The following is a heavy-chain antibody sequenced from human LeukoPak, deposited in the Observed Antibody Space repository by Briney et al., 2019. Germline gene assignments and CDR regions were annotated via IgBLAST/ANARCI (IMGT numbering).Heavy chain of an antibody. D-gene: IGHD4-23*01. CDR3: ARNKGTVVTPGAFDI. Sequence: GGSLRLSCAASGFTFSSYWMSWVRQAPGKGLEWVANIKQDGSEKYYVDSVKGRFTISRDNAKNSLYLQMNSLRAEDTAVYYCARNKGTVVTPGAFDIWGQGTMVTVSS. J-gene: IGHJ3*02. CDR2: IKQDGSEK. CDR1: GFTFSSYW. V-gene: IGHV3-7*01.